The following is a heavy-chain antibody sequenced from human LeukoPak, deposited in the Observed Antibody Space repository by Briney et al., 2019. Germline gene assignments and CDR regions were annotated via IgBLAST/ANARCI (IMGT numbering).Heavy chain of an antibody. V-gene: IGHV4-59*08. Sequence: SETLSLTCTVSGGSISSYYWSWIRQPPGKGLEWIGYIYYSGSTNYNPSLKSRVTISVDTSKNQFSLKLSSVTAADTAVYYCARHFPAYYYDSSGREAVSFDIWGQGTMVTVSS. J-gene: IGHJ3*02. CDR3: ARHFPAYYYDSSGREAVSFDI. CDR1: GGSISSYY. D-gene: IGHD3-22*01. CDR2: IYYSGST.